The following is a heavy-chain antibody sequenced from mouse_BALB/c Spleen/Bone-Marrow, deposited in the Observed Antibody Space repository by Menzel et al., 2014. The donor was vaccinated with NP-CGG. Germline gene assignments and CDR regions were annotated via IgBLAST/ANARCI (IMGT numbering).Heavy chain of an antibody. CDR1: GYSITSDYA. CDR2: IGYSGST. V-gene: IGHV3-2*02. J-gene: IGHJ2*01. CDR3: ARRKGVPAYFDY. Sequence: EVHLVESGPGLVKPSQSLSLTCTVTGYSITSDYAWNWIRQFPGTKLERMGYIGYSGSTNYNPSLKSRISITRDTSKNQFFLQLNSVTAEDTATYYCARRKGVPAYFDYWGQGTTLTVSS.